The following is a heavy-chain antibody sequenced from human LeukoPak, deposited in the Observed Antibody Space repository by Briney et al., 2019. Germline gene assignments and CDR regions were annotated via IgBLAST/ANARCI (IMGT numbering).Heavy chain of an antibody. CDR3: ARVSLSYYYDSSGYYFLPDY. V-gene: IGHV1-69*06. D-gene: IGHD3-22*01. J-gene: IGHJ4*02. CDR2: IIPIFGTA. Sequence: VASVKVSCKASGGTFSSYAISWVRQAPGQGLEWMGGIIPIFGTANYAQKFQGRVTITADKSTSTAYVELSSLRSEDTAVYYCARVSLSYYYDSSGYYFLPDYWGQGTLVTVSS. CDR1: GGTFSSYA.